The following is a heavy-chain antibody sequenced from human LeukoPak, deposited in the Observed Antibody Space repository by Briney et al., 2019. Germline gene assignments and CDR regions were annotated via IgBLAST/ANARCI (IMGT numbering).Heavy chain of an antibody. J-gene: IGHJ6*03. CDR2: IYYSGST. V-gene: IGHV4-59*11. CDR1: GGSISSHY. D-gene: IGHD3-22*01. Sequence: SETLSLTCTVSGGSISSHYWSWIRQPPGKGLEWIGYIYYSGSTNYNPSLKSRLTISVDTSKNQFSLKLSSVTAADTAVYFCARALGYYDSSALRYYYYYYMDVWGKGTTVTVSS. CDR3: ARALGYYDSSALRYYYYYYMDV.